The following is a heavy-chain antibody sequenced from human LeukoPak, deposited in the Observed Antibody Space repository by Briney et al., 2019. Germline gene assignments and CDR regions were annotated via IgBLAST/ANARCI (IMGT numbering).Heavy chain of an antibody. V-gene: IGHV3-74*01. CDR1: GFTFSSYG. J-gene: IGHJ4*02. D-gene: IGHD5-12*01. CDR2: INIDGSTS. CDR3: ARASALATPPFAY. Sequence: GGSLRLSCAASGFTFSSYGMHWVRQAPGKGLVWVSRINIDGSTSNYADSVKGRFTISRDNAKNAVYLQMSSLRVEDTAVYYCARASALATPPFAYWGQGTLVTVSS.